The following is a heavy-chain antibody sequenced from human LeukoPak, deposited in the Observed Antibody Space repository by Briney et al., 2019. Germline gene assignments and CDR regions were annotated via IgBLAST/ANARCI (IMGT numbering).Heavy chain of an antibody. Sequence: SQTLSLTCAISGDSVSSNSAAWNWIRQSPSRGLEWLGRTYYRSTWYNDYALSVKSRITINPDTSKNQFSLQLNSVTPEDTAVYYCTRSSGSSWLNWFDPWGQGTLVTVSS. CDR3: TRSSGSSWLNWFDP. D-gene: IGHD6-13*01. V-gene: IGHV6-1*01. J-gene: IGHJ5*02. CDR2: TYYRSTWYN. CDR1: GDSVSSNSAA.